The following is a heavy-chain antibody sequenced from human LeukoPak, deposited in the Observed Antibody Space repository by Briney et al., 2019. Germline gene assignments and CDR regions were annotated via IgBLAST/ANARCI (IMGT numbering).Heavy chain of an antibody. D-gene: IGHD3-22*01. J-gene: IGHJ4*02. CDR2: IYDSGST. V-gene: IGHV4-59*13. Sequence: KPSETLSLTCTVSGGSISSYYWSWIRQPPGKGLEGIGNIYDSGSTNYNPSLKSRVTISVDTSKNQCSLKLSSVTAADTAVYYCARQSISGSSLSYFDYWGQGTLVNVSS. CDR3: ARQSISGSSLSYFDY. CDR1: GGSISSYY.